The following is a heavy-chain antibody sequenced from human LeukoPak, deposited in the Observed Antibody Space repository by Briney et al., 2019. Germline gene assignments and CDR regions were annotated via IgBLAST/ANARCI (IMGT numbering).Heavy chain of an antibody. D-gene: IGHD6-19*01. CDR2: ISYDGSNK. V-gene: IGHV3-30*18. CDR3: AKVTLSSGWYYFDY. Sequence: PGGSLRLSCAASGFTFSSYGMHWVRQASDKGLEWVAVISYDGSNKYYADSVKGRFTISRDNSKNTLYLQMNSLRAEDTAVYYCAKVTLSSGWYYFDYWGQGTLVTVSS. CDR1: GFTFSSYG. J-gene: IGHJ4*02.